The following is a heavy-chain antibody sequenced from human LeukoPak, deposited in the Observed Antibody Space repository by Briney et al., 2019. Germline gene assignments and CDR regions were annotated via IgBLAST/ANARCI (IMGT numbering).Heavy chain of an antibody. V-gene: IGHV4-61*09. Sequence: PSETLSLTCTVSGGSIRSGSYYWNWIRQPAGTGLEWIGHIYTSGSTNYNPSLKSRVTISVDTSKNQFSLKLSSVTAADTAMYYCARQPGRGAGSPLYSYYYMDVWGKGTTVTISS. CDR1: GGSIRSGSYY. CDR2: IYTSGST. J-gene: IGHJ6*03. CDR3: ARQPGRGAGSPLYSYYYMDV. D-gene: IGHD6-13*01.